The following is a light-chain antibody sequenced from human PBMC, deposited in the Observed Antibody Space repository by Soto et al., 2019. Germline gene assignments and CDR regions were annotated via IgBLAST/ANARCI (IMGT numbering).Light chain of an antibody. CDR3: QQANSFPLT. V-gene: IGKV1-9*01. J-gene: IGKJ4*01. CDR1: QGISSS. CDR2: PAS. Sequence: DIQLTQSPSFLYASVGDRVTITCRATQGISSSLAWYQQKPGKAPKLLIYPASTLQSGVPSRFSGSGSGTEFTLTISSLQPEDFATYYCQQANSFPLTFGGGTKVEIK.